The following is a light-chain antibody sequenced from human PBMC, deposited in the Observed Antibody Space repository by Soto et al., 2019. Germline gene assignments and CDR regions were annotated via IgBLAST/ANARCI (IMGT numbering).Light chain of an antibody. Sequence: DIQLTQSPSFLSASVGDRVTITCRASQGISNYLAWYQQKPGKAPNLLIHTASTLQSGVPSRFSVSGSGTEFTLTISSLKHEDGATYYGQQRNSYPITFCQGTRLEIK. CDR2: TAS. CDR3: QQRNSYPIT. J-gene: IGKJ5*01. V-gene: IGKV1-9*01. CDR1: QGISNY.